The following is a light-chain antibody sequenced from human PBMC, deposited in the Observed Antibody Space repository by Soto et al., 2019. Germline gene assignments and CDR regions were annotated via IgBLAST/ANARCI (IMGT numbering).Light chain of an antibody. V-gene: IGKV1-39*01. CDR1: QSINSY. CDR2: AAS. Sequence: EIPMTHSPSSMSASLLDRVTITCGASQSINSYLNWYQQIPGKAPKLLIYAASTLQSGVPSRFSGSGSGTDFTLTISSLQPEDFATYYCQQSYSTPWTFGQGTKVDI. CDR3: QQSYSTPWT. J-gene: IGKJ1*01.